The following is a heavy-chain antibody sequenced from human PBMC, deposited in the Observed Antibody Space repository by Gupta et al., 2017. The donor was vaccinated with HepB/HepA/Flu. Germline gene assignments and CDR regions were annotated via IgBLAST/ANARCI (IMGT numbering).Heavy chain of an antibody. J-gene: IGHJ1*01. Sequence: QVQLQESGPGLVKPSGTLSLTCAVSGGSLSSSSLWSWVRQPPGKGLEWIGEIYGSGNTNYNPSLKSRVTISIDKSKNQFSRKLSSVTAADTAVYYCATMKDYFDSSGYLTEYFQHWGQGTLVIVSS. D-gene: IGHD3-22*01. CDR2: IYGSGNT. CDR3: ATMKDYFDSSGYLTEYFQH. CDR1: GGSLSSSSL. V-gene: IGHV4-4*02.